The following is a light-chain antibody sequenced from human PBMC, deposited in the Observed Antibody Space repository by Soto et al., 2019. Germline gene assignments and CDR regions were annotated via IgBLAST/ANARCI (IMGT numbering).Light chain of an antibody. V-gene: IGLV2-14*01. CDR1: SSDVGGYNY. J-gene: IGLJ3*02. CDR2: EVS. Sequence: QSALTQPASVSGSPGQSITISCTGTSSDVGGYNYVSWYQQHPGKAPKLMIYEVSNRPPGVSNRFSGSKSGNTASLTISGLQAEDEADYYCSSYTSSSTRVFGGGTKLTVL. CDR3: SSYTSSSTRV.